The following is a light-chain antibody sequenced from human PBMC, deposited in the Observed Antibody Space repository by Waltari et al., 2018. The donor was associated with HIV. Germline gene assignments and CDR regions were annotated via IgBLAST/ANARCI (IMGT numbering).Light chain of an antibody. Sequence: QSALTQPRSVSGSPGQSVTISCTGTSSDVGAYNYVSWYQQHPGKAPKLMIYDVSKRPSGFPDRFAGSKSGNTASRTISGLQAEDEADYYCCSYAGSYTLRVFGGGTKLTVL. V-gene: IGLV2-11*01. CDR1: SSDVGAYNY. CDR3: CSYAGSYTLRV. J-gene: IGLJ2*01. CDR2: DVS.